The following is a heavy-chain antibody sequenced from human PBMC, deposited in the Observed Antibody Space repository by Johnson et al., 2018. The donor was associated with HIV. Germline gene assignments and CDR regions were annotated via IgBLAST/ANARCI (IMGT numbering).Heavy chain of an antibody. Sequence: VQLMESGGGLIQPGGSLRLSCAASGFTVSSNYMSWVRQAPGKGLEWVSVIYSGGSTYYADSVKGRFTISRDNSKNTLYLQMNSLRAEDTAVYYCASWNIAARPVGAFDIWGQGTMVTVSS. D-gene: IGHD6-6*01. CDR3: ASWNIAARPVGAFDI. J-gene: IGHJ3*02. V-gene: IGHV3-53*01. CDR1: GFTVSSNY. CDR2: IYSGGST.